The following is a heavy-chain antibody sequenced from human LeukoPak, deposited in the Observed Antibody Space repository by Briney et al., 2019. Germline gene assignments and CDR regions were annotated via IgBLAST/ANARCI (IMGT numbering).Heavy chain of an antibody. Sequence: ASVKVSCKASGYTFTSYDINWVRQAPGQGLEWMGWINPNSGGTNYAQKFQGRVTMTRDTSISTAYMELSRLRSDDTAVYYCARALMVRGVISGGWFDPWGQGTLVTVSS. J-gene: IGHJ5*02. CDR2: INPNSGGT. CDR3: ARALMVRGVISGGWFDP. CDR1: GYTFTSYD. V-gene: IGHV1-2*02. D-gene: IGHD3-10*01.